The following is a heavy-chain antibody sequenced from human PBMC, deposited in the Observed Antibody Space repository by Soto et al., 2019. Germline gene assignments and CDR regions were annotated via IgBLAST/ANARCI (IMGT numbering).Heavy chain of an antibody. CDR1: VGSFSGYY. CDR3: ATSKIRWNSHA. Sequence: TETLSLTCSVYVGSFSGYYWSWIRQPPGKGLEWIGEINHSGSTNYNPSLKSRVTISVDTSKNQFSLRLTSVTASDTAVYYCATSKIRWNSHAWGKGNLVTVYS. J-gene: IGHJ1*01. V-gene: IGHV4-34*01. D-gene: IGHD1-7*01. CDR2: INHSGST.